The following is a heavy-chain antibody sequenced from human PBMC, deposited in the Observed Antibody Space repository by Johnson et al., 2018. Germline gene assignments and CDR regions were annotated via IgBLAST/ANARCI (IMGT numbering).Heavy chain of an antibody. V-gene: IGHV3-7*01. J-gene: IGHJ3*02. CDR2: IKQDGSEK. CDR1: GFTFSSYW. Sequence: VQLQESGGGLVQPGGSLRLSCAASGFTFSSYWMSWVRQAPGKGLEWVANIKQDGSEKYYVDSVKGRFTISRDNAKNSLSLQMNSLRSEDTAVYYFARGGLQFFTAVDIGCPGKMVTVSS. D-gene: IGHD5-24*01. CDR3: ARGGLQFFTAVDI.